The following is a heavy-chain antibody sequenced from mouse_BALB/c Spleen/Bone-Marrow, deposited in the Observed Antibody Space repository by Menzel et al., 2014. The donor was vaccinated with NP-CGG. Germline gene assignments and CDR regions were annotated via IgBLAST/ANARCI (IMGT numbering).Heavy chain of an antibody. CDR1: DFNIKDTY. J-gene: IGHJ3*01. CDR3: ARDYGRTAWFAY. Sequence: VQLQQSGAELVKPGASVKLSYIASDFNIKDTYIHWVKQRPEQGLEWIGGIDPANGNTKYDPKFQGKATITADTSSNTAYLQLSSLTSEDTAVYYCARDYGRTAWFAYWGQGTLVTVSA. V-gene: IGHV14-3*02. D-gene: IGHD1-1*01. CDR2: IDPANGNT.